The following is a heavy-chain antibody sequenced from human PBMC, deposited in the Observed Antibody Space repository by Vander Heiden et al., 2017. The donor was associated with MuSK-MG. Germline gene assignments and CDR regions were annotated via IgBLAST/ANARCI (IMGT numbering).Heavy chain of an antibody. V-gene: IGHV4-34*01. CDR1: GGSFSGYY. J-gene: IGHJ4*02. CDR3: AREGTEGVGY. Sequence: QVQLQQWGAGLLKPSETLSLTCAVYGGSFSGYYWSWIRQPPGKGLEWIGEINHSGSTNYNPSLKSRVTISVDTSKNQFSLKLSSVTAADTAGYYCAREGTEGVGYWGQGTLVNVAS. CDR2: INHSGST. D-gene: IGHD1-1*01.